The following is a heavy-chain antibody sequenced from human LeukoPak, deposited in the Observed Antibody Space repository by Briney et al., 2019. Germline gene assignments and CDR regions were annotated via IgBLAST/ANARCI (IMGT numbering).Heavy chain of an antibody. CDR2: INPNSGGT. D-gene: IGHD3-22*01. J-gene: IGHJ4*02. Sequence: GASVKVSCKASGYTFTGYYMHWVRQAPGQGLEWMGWINPNSGGTNYAQKFQGRVTMTRDTSISTAYMELSRLRSDDTAVYYCARGGLYYDSSGYYPLDYWGQGTLVTVSS. V-gene: IGHV1-2*02. CDR1: GYTFTGYY. CDR3: ARGGLYYDSSGYYPLDY.